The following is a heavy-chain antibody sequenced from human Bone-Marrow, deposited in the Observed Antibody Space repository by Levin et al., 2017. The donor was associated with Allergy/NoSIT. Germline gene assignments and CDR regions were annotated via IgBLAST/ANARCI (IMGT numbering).Heavy chain of an antibody. V-gene: IGHV3-66*02. Sequence: GGSLRLSCAASGFTVSSNYMSWVRQAPGKGLEWVSVIYSGGSTYYADPVKGRFTISRDNSKNTLYLQMNSLRAEDTAVYYRARGEVNKMGFDYWGQGTLVTVSS. CDR3: ARGEVNKMGFDY. J-gene: IGHJ4*02. CDR2: IYSGGST. D-gene: IGHD5-24*01. CDR1: GFTVSSNY.